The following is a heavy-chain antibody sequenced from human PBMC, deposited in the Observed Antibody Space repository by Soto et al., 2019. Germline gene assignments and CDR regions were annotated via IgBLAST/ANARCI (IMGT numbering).Heavy chain of an antibody. CDR3: AKFSGWTSPDV. D-gene: IGHD6-19*01. V-gene: IGHV3-23*01. Sequence: GGSLRLSCAASGFTFSSYAMSWVRQAPGKGLEWVSTISGSGDSTYYADSVKGRFTISRDNSKNTLFLQMNCLRAEDTALYYCAKFSGWTSPDVWGQGTTVTVSS. J-gene: IGHJ6*02. CDR2: ISGSGDST. CDR1: GFTFSSYA.